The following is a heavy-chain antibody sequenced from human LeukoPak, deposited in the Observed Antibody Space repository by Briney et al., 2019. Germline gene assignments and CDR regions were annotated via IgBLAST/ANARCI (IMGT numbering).Heavy chain of an antibody. CDR1: GGSISSSSYY. Sequence: TSSETLSLTCTVSGGSISSSSYYWGWIRQPPGKGLEWIGNIYYSGSTYYNPSLKGRVTISVDTSKNQFSLKVNSVTAADTAVYYCARVHDSDYKIYNWFDPWGQGTLVTVSS. J-gene: IGHJ5*02. CDR2: IYYSGST. CDR3: ARVHDSDYKIYNWFDP. V-gene: IGHV4-39*07. D-gene: IGHD4-11*01.